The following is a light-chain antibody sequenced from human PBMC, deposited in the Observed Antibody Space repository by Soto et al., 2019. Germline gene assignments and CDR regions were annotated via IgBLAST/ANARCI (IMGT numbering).Light chain of an antibody. Sequence: ESVWTQSPGTLSLSPGERATLACRASQSVSSSYLAWYQQKPGQAPRLLVYGASSRATGIPDRFSGSGSGSDFTLTISRLEPDDFAVYYCHQYDSLPLTFGGGTKVDIK. J-gene: IGKJ4*01. CDR2: GAS. V-gene: IGKV3-20*01. CDR1: QSVSSSY. CDR3: HQYDSLPLT.